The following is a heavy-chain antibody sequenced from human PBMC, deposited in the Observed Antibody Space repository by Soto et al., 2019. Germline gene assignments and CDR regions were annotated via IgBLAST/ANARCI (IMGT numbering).Heavy chain of an antibody. CDR2: IYTSGST. CDR3: ARASCWAAAGPPSYGLDV. Sequence: QVQLQESGPGLVKPSETLSLTCTVSGGSISSYYWSWIRQPAGEGLERIGRIYTSGSTNYNPSLKSRVTTSVDTSKNRCSLKLSSVTAADTAVYYCARASCWAAAGPPSYGLDVWGQGTTVTVSS. V-gene: IGHV4-4*07. CDR1: GGSISSYY. D-gene: IGHD6-25*01. J-gene: IGHJ6*02.